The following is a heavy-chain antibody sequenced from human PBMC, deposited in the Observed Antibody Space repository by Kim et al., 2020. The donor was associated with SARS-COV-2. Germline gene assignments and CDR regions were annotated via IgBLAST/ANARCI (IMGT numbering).Heavy chain of an antibody. J-gene: IGHJ6*02. CDR1: GFTFSNYG. Sequence: VGSLRLSCAASGFTFSNYGMHWVRQAPGKGLEWVAVISYDGSNKYYADSVKGRFTISRDNSKNTLYLQMNSLRAEDTAVYYCAYYYYGLDVWGQGTTVTVSS. CDR2: ISYDGSNK. CDR3: AYYYYGLDV. V-gene: IGHV3-30*03.